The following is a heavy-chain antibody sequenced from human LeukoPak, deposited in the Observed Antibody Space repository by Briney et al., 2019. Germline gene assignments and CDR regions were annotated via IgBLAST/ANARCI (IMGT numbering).Heavy chain of an antibody. Sequence: ASVKVSCKASGYTFTSYGISWVRQAPGQGLEWMGWISAYNGNTNHAQKLQGRVTMTTDTSTSTAYMELRSLRSDDTAVYYCARDLYPLVVVPASTRYYFDYWGQGTLVTVSS. CDR1: GYTFTSYG. CDR2: ISAYNGNT. CDR3: ARDLYPLVVVPASTRYYFDY. D-gene: IGHD2-2*01. J-gene: IGHJ4*02. V-gene: IGHV1-18*01.